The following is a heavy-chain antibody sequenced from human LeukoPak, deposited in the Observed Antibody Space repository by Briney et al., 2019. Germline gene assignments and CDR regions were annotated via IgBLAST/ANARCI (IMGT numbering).Heavy chain of an antibody. CDR3: ARPIAAAGPLDY. D-gene: IGHD6-13*01. CDR1: GFTFDDYA. Sequence: GGSLRLSCAASGFTFDDYAMHWVRQAPGKGLEWVSGINWNSGTIGYADSVKGRFTISRDNSKNTLYLQMNSLRAEDTAVYYCARPIAAAGPLDYWGQGTLVTVSS. J-gene: IGHJ4*02. V-gene: IGHV3-9*01. CDR2: INWNSGTI.